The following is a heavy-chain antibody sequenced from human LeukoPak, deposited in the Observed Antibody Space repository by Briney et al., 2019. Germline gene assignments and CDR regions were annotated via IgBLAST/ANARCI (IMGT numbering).Heavy chain of an antibody. Sequence: SETLSLTCTVTGGSISSSSYYWGWIRQPPGKGLEWIGSIYYSGSTYYNPSLKSRVTISVDTSKNQFSLKLSSVTAADTAVYYCASFPIVVVITTFAFDIWGQGTMVTVSS. D-gene: IGHD3-22*01. J-gene: IGHJ3*02. CDR2: IYYSGST. V-gene: IGHV4-39*01. CDR3: ASFPIVVVITTFAFDI. CDR1: GGSISSSSYY.